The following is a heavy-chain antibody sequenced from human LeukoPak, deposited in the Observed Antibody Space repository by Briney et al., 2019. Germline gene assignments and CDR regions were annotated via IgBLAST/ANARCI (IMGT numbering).Heavy chain of an antibody. CDR1: GFTFSSYG. CDR2: ISYDGSNK. V-gene: IGHV3-30*03. CDR3: ALYGNCGGNWDYFDY. Sequence: PGGSLRLSCAASGFTFSSYGMHWVRQAPGKGLEWVAVISYDGSNKYYADSVKGRFTISRDNSKNTLYLQMNSLRAEDTAVYYCALYGNCGGNWDYFDYWGQGTLVTVSS. D-gene: IGHD4-23*01. J-gene: IGHJ4*02.